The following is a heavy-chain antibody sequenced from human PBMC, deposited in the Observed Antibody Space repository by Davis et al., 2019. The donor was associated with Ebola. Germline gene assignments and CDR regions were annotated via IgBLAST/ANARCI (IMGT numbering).Heavy chain of an antibody. CDR3: ARGGGGYYPYYFDY. CDR2: IYYSGST. CDR1: GGSISSGGYY. V-gene: IGHV4-31*03. D-gene: IGHD3-22*01. Sequence: PSETLSLTCTVSGGSISSGGYYWSWIRQHPGKGLEWIGYIYYSGSTYYNPSLKSRVTISVDTSKNQFSLKLSSVTAADTAVYYCARGGGGYYPYYFDYWGQGTLVTVSS. J-gene: IGHJ4*02.